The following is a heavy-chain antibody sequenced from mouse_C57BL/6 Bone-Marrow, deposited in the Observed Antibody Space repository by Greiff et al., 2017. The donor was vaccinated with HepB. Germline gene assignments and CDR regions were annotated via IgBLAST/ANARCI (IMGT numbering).Heavy chain of an antibody. CDR3: ARDLDYFDY. Sequence: EVHLVESEGGLVQPGSSMKLSCTASGFTFSDYYMAWVRQVPEKGLEWVANINYDGSSTYYLDSLKSRFIVSRDNAKNILYLQMNSLKSEDTATYYCARDLDYFDYGGQGTALTVSA. CDR2: INYDGSST. V-gene: IGHV5-16*01. CDR1: GFTFSDYY. J-gene: IGHJ2*01.